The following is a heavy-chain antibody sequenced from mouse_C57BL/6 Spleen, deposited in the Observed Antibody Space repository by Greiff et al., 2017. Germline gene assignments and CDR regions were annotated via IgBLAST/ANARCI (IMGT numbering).Heavy chain of an antibody. D-gene: IGHD2-1*01. CDR3: ARRGNGAMDY. J-gene: IGHJ4*01. CDR1: GYTFTSSW. CDR2: IHPNSGST. Sequence: QVQLKQPGAELVKPGASVKLSCKASGYTFTSSWMHWVKQRPGQGLEWIGMIHPNSGSTNYNEKFKSKATLTVDKSSSTAYMQLSSLTSEDSAVYYCARRGNGAMDYWGQGTSVTVSS. V-gene: IGHV1-64*01.